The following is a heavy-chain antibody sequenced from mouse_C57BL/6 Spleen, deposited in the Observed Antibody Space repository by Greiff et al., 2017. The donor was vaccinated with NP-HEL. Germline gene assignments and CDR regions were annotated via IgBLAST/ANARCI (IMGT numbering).Heavy chain of an antibody. Sequence: EVQLQQSGPELVKPGASVKISCKASGYTFTDYYMNWVKQSHGKSLEWIGDINPNNGGTSYNQKFKGKATLTVDKSSSTAYMELRSLTSEDSAVYYCARPLWSSYGVYFDYWGQGTTLTVSS. J-gene: IGHJ2*01. CDR3: ARPLWSSYGVYFDY. D-gene: IGHD1-1*01. V-gene: IGHV1-26*01. CDR1: GYTFTDYY. CDR2: INPNNGGT.